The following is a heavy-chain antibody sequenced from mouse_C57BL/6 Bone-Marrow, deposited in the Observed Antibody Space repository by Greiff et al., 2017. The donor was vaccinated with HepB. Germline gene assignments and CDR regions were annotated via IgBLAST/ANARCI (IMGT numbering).Heavy chain of an antibody. J-gene: IGHJ2*01. CDR1: GFTFSSYA. CDR2: ISDGGSYT. D-gene: IGHD3-3*01. CDR3: ARPENGGPYYFDY. Sequence: DVKLVESGGGLVKPGGSLKLSCAASGFTFSSYAMSWVRQTPEKRLEWVATISDGGSYTYYPDNVKGRFTISRDNAKNTLYLQMSHLKSEDTAMYYCARPENGGPYYFDYWGQGTTLTVSS. V-gene: IGHV5-4*03.